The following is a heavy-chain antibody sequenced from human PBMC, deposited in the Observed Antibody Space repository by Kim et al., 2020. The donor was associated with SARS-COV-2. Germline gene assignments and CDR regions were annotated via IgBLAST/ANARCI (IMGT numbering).Heavy chain of an antibody. J-gene: IGHJ6*02. CDR3: ARDLSHGDLAFYSGMDV. Sequence: GGSLRLSCAASGFTFSSYGMHWVRQAPGKGLEWVAVIWYDGSNKYYADSVKGRFTISRDNSKNTLYLQMNSLRAEDTAVYYCARDLSHGDLAFYSGMDVWGQGTTVTVSS. CDR2: IWYDGSNK. V-gene: IGHV3-33*01. CDR1: GFTFSSYG. D-gene: IGHD4-17*01.